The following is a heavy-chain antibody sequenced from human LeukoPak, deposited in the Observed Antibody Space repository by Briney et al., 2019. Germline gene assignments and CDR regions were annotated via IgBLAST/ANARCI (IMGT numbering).Heavy chain of an antibody. Sequence: SETLSFTCTVSGYSISSGYSWGWIRQPPGKGLEWIGTVSHGGNTYYNPSLKSRVTILLDTSKNQFSLNLSSVTAADTAVYYCARVGTYYYDSGSSSGLDYWGQGTLVTVSS. V-gene: IGHV4-38-2*02. CDR3: ARVGTYYYDSGSSSGLDY. J-gene: IGHJ4*02. CDR2: VSHGGNT. CDR1: GYSISSGYS. D-gene: IGHD3-10*01.